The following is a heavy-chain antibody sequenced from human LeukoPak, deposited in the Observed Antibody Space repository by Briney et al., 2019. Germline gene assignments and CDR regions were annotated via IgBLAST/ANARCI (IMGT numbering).Heavy chain of an antibody. CDR3: ARDLSLDV. CDR2: INPNSGGT. Sequence: ASVKVSCKASGYTFTDYYIHWLRQAPGQGLEWMGWINPNSGGTNYAQKFQGRVTMTSDTSISTAYMELSRLTSDDTAIYYCARDLSLDVWGKGTTVTVSP. V-gene: IGHV1-2*02. CDR1: GYTFTDYY. J-gene: IGHJ6*04.